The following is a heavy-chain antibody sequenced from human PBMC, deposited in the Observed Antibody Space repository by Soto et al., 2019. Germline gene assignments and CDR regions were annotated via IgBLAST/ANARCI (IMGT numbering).Heavy chain of an antibody. J-gene: IGHJ1*01. V-gene: IGHV4-59*08. CDR1: AVSFSTYY. CDR3: AKQSRPPDIFTGYQLRYDI. D-gene: IGHD3-9*01. Sequence: SETLSLTCTVSAVSFSTYYWSWIRQPPGKGLEWIGYIHYSGSTSYNPSLKSRVAISVDTSKNQFSLKLSSVTAADTAVYYCAKQSRPPDIFTGYQLRYDIWGQGTTVTVSS. CDR2: IHYSGST.